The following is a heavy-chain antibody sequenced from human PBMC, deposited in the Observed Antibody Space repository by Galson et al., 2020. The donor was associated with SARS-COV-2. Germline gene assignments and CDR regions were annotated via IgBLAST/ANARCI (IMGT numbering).Heavy chain of an antibody. CDR1: GGSISSSSYY. CDR3: ARALVNMVRGVIIN. J-gene: IGHJ4*02. D-gene: IGHD3-10*01. V-gene: IGHV4-39*07. CDR2: IYYSGST. Sequence: ASETLSLTCTVSGGSISSSSYYWGWIRQPPGKGLEWIGSIYYSGSTYYNPSLKSRVTISVDTSKNQFSLKLSSVTAADTAVYYCARALVNMVRGVIINWGQGTLVTVSS.